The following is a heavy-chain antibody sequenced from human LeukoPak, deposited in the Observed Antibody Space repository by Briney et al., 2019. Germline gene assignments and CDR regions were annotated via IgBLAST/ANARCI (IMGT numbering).Heavy chain of an antibody. CDR1: GFTFSSYA. CDR3: AREKSGYYYGMDV. J-gene: IGHJ6*02. CDR2: ISYDGSNK. D-gene: IGHD3-10*01. Sequence: GGSLRPSCAASGFTFSSYAMHWVRQAPGKGLEWVAVISYDGSNKYYADSVKGRFTISRENSKTTLYLQMNSLRAEDTAVYYCAREKSGYYYGMDVWGQGTTVTVSS. V-gene: IGHV3-30-3*01.